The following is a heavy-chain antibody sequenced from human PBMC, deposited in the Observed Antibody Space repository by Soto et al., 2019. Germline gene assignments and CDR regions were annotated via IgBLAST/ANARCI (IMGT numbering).Heavy chain of an antibody. CDR1: GYTFTSYD. J-gene: IGHJ6*03. CDR2: MNPNSGNT. Sequence: GASVKVSCKASGYTFTSYDINWVRQATGQGLEWMGWMNPNSGNTGYAQKFQGRVTMTRNTSISTAYMELSSRRSEDTAVYYCARGSPDRNYHYSYYYMDVGGKGTTVTVPS. D-gene: IGHD4-4*01. V-gene: IGHV1-8*01. CDR3: ARGSPDRNYHYSYYYMDV.